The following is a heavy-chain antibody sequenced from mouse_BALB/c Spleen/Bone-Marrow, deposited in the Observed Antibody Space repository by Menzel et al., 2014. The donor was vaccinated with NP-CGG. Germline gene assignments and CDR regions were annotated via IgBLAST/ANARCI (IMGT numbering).Heavy chain of an antibody. CDR2: INRNGGSS. V-gene: IGHV5-6-3*01. Sequence: EVKLQESGGGLVQPGGSLKVSCAASGFTFNNYGMSWVRQTPDKRLELVATINRNGGSSHYPDSVKGRFTISRDNAKNTLYLQMSSLKSEDTAIYYCSRGNYGNYVDYFDYWGQGTTLTVSS. CDR1: GFTFNNYG. J-gene: IGHJ2*01. D-gene: IGHD2-1*01. CDR3: SRGNYGNYVDYFDY.